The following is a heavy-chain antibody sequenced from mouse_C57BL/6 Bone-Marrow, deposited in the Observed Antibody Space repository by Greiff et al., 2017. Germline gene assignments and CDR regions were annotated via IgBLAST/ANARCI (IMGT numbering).Heavy chain of an antibody. V-gene: IGHV1-19*01. CDR1: GYTFTDYY. D-gene: IGHD2-4*01. Sequence: VQLQESGPVLVKPGASVKMSCKASGYTFTDYYMNWVKQSHGKSLEWIGVINPYNGGTSYNQKFKGKATLTVDKSSSTAYMELNSLTSEDSAVYYCARGEIYYDYDGDYWGQGTTLTVSS. J-gene: IGHJ2*01. CDR3: ARGEIYYDYDGDY. CDR2: INPYNGGT.